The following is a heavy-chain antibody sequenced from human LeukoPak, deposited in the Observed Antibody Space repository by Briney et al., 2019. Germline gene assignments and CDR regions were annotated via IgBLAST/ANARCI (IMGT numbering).Heavy chain of an antibody. CDR3: TTLGAFDY. V-gene: IGHV3-15*01. CDR1: GFTFSNAW. D-gene: IGHD3-16*01. Sequence: GGSLRLSCAASGFTFSNAWMSWVRQAPGKGLEWVGRIKSKTFGETTDYAAPVKGRFTISRDDSKNTLYLHMNALKTEDTALYYCTTLGAFDYWGQGTLVIVSS. J-gene: IGHJ4*02. CDR2: IKSKTFGETT.